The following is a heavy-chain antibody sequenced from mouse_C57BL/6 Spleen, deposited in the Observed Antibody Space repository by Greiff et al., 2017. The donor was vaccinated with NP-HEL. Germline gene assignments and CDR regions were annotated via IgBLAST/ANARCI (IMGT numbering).Heavy chain of an antibody. D-gene: IGHD1-1*01. J-gene: IGHJ1*03. V-gene: IGHV5-4*01. Sequence: EVQGVESGGGLVKPGGSLKLSCAASGFTFSSYAMSWVRQTPEKRLEWVATISDGGSYTYYPDNVKGRFTISRDNAKNNLYLQMSHLKSEDTARYYCARDEAGSRGWYFDVWGTGTTVTVSS. CDR1: GFTFSSYA. CDR3: ARDEAGSRGWYFDV. CDR2: ISDGGSYT.